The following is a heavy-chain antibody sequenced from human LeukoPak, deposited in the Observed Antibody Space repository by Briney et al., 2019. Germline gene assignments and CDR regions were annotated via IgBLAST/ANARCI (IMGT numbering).Heavy chain of an antibody. J-gene: IGHJ4*02. D-gene: IGHD6-19*01. CDR2: ISYDGYDK. Sequence: GGSLRLSCAASGFTFNEYAMHWVRQTPGKGLEWVALISYDGYDKSYADSVRGRFTISRDNSKNTLNLQMDSLRSEDTAVYYCARDFFPIADSAWYEIGYWGQGTLVTVSS. CDR1: GFTFNEYA. CDR3: ARDFFPIADSAWYEIGY. V-gene: IGHV3-30-3*01.